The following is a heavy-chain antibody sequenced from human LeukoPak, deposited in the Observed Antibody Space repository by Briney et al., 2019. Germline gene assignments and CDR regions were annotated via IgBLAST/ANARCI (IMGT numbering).Heavy chain of an antibody. CDR1: GGTFSSYA. J-gene: IGHJ6*02. CDR3: ARACCSGGRSYYYYGMDV. D-gene: IGHD2-15*01. CDR2: IIPIFGTA. Sequence: ASVKVSCKASGGTFSSYAISWVRQAPGQGLEWMGGIIPIFGTANYAQKSQGRVTITADESTSTAYMELSSLRSEDTAVYYCARACCSGGRSYYYYGMDVWGQGTTVTVSS. V-gene: IGHV1-69*13.